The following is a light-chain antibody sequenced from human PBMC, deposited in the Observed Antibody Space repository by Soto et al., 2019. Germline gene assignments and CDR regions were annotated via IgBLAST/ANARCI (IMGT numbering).Light chain of an antibody. CDR1: NIGSKG. J-gene: IGLJ3*02. CDR3: QVWDSSSDHWV. Sequence: SYELTQPPSVSVAPGQTARITCGGNNIGSKGVHWYQQNPGQAPVVVVYDDSDRPSGIPERFSGSNSANTATLSISRVEAGDEADYYCQVWDSSSDHWVFGGGTKLTVL. V-gene: IGLV3-21*02. CDR2: DDS.